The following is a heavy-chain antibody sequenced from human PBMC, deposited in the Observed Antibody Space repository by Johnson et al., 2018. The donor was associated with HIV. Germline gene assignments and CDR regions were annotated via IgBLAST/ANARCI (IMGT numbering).Heavy chain of an antibody. J-gene: IGHJ3*02. Sequence: QVQLVESGGGVVQPGRSLRLSCAASGFTFSNYGMHWVRQAPGKGLEWVAVTWFDGSNKYYSDSVKGRFTISRDNSKNTLYLQMNSLRAEDTAVFYCARASLARGGKIRAFDIWGQGTMVTVSS. CDR1: GFTFSNYG. V-gene: IGHV3-33*01. D-gene: IGHD4-23*01. CDR3: ARASLARGGKIRAFDI. CDR2: TWFDGSNK.